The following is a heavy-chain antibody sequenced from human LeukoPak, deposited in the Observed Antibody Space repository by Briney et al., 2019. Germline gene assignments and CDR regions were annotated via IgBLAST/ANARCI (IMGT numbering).Heavy chain of an antibody. Sequence: GGSLRLSCAASVYPHSVYYMSWTRQAPGKGLEGGSYRSSSGRAIYYADSVKGRVALSRDNAKNSLYLQMNSLRAEDTGVYYCAKCRDFIDYRGRGTVVSVP. V-gene: IGHV3-11*01. J-gene: IGHJ4*02. CDR1: VYPHSVYY. D-gene: IGHD2-15*01. CDR3: AKCRDFIDY. CDR2: RSSSGRAI.